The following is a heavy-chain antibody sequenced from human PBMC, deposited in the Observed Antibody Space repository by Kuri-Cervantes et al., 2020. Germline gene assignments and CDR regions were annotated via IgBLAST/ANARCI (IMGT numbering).Heavy chain of an antibody. D-gene: IGHD2-2*01. V-gene: IGHV4-61*08. Sequence: SETLSLNWTVSGGSISSSGYYWSWIRQPPGKGLEWIGYNYYSGSTNYNPSLKSRVTVLVDTSKIQFSLKLSSVTAADTGVYYCARASPGYYYYGMDVWGQGTTVTVSS. CDR3: ARASPGYYYYGMDV. J-gene: IGHJ6*02. CDR1: GGSISSSGYY. CDR2: NYYSGST.